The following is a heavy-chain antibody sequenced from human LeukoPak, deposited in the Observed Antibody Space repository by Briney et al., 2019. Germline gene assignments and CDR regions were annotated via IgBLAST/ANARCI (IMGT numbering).Heavy chain of an antibody. CDR1: GFTFSSYAM. Sequence: PGGSLRLSCAASGFTFSSYAMSWVRQAPGKGLEWIGEIYHSGSTNYNPSLKSRVTISVDKSKNQFSLKLSSVTAADTAVYYCALGQWLVESGDAFDIWGQGTMVTVSS. V-gene: IGHV4-4*02. CDR3: ALGQWLVESGDAFDI. CDR2: IYHSGST. J-gene: IGHJ3*02. D-gene: IGHD6-19*01.